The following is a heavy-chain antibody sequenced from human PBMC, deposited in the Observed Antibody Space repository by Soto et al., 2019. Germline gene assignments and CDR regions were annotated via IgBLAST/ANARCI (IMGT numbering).Heavy chain of an antibody. CDR1: GNIFFSFW. J-gene: IGHJ4*02. Sequence: XESLNISWHCSGNIFFSFWIVLVHQVPGKGLEWVGRIDAGDSSATYSPTFQGHVTISADRSTRSAYLQWRSLRASDTAIYFCARGYCSRADCYSDSWGQGSLVTVSS. CDR2: IDAGDSSA. CDR3: ARGYCSRADCYSDS. D-gene: IGHD2-2*01. V-gene: IGHV5-10-1*01.